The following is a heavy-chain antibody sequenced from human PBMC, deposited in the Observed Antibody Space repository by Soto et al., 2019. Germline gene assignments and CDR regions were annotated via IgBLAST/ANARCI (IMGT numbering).Heavy chain of an antibody. J-gene: IGHJ6*02. V-gene: IGHV6-1*01. CDR2: TYYRSKWYN. CDR3: ARASPFAAAVYYYYGIAV. D-gene: IGHD6-13*01. CDR1: GESVSTNSAT. Sequence: SQTLSLTCDISGESVSTNSATWDWIRQSPSRGLEWLGRTYYRSKWYNDYAVSVKSRITINPDTSKNQFSLQLNSWTPEDKAVYYCARASPFAAAVYYYYGIAVWGQRTTDTLPS.